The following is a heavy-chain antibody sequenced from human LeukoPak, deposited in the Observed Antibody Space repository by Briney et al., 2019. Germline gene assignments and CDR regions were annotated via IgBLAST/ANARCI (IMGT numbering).Heavy chain of an antibody. D-gene: IGHD1-26*01. CDR1: GFTFSSYS. J-gene: IGHJ4*02. CDR2: ISSSSSYI. V-gene: IGHV3-21*01. Sequence: GGSLRLSCAASGFTFSSYSMNWVRQAPGKRLQWVSSISSSSSYIYYADSVKGRFTISRDNAKNSLYLQMNSLRAEDTAVYYCAGTGSGSRTDYWGQGTLVTVSS. CDR3: AGTGSGSRTDY.